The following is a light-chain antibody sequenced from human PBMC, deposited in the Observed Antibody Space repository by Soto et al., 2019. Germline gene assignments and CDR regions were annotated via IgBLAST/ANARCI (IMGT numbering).Light chain of an antibody. Sequence: DMQMTQSPSTLSASVGERVTITCRASQSISIWLAWYQQKPGKAPKLLIYDASSLESGVPSRFSGSGSGTEFTLTISSLQPDDFATYYCQQYNSYSWTFGQGTKVDIK. V-gene: IGKV1-5*01. CDR2: DAS. CDR1: QSISIW. CDR3: QQYNSYSWT. J-gene: IGKJ1*01.